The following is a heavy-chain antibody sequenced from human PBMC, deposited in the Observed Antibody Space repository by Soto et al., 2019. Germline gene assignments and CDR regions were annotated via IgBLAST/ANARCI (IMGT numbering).Heavy chain of an antibody. CDR2: ISGSGGST. Sequence: EVQLLESGGGLVQPGGSLRLSCEASGFPFSSYAMSWVRQAPGKGLEWVSAISGSGGSTYYADSVKGRFTISRENSKNTLYMQMNSLRAEDTAEYYCAKGDEYGGNSGRYFDCWGQGTLVTVSS. CDR1: GFPFSSYA. J-gene: IGHJ4*02. D-gene: IGHD4-17*01. V-gene: IGHV3-23*01. CDR3: AKGDEYGGNSGRYFDC.